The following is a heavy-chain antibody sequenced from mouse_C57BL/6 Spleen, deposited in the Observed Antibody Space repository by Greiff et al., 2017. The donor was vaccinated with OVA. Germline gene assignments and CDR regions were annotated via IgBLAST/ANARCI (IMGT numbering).Heavy chain of an antibody. J-gene: IGHJ4*01. V-gene: IGHV1-55*01. CDR2: IYPGSGST. D-gene: IGHD2-1*01. CDR1: GYTFTSYW. Sequence: QVQLQQPGAELVKPGASVKMSCKASGYTFTSYWITWVKQRPGQGLEWIGDIYPGSGSTNYNEKFKSKATLTVDTSSSTAYMQRSSLTSEDSAVYYCARNPIYYGNSYAMDYWGQGTSVTVSS. CDR3: ARNPIYYGNSYAMDY.